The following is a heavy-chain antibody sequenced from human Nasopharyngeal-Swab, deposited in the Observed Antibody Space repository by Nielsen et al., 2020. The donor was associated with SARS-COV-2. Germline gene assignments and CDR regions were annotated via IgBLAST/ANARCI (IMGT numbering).Heavy chain of an antibody. CDR3: ARDMGRDTATDY. CDR2: IWYDGSNK. Sequence: GESLKISCAASGFTFSSYGMHWVRQAPGKGLEWVAVIWYDGSNKYYADSVKGRFTISRDNAKNSLYLQMDSLRAEDTAVYYCARDMGRDTATDYWGQGTLVTVSS. D-gene: IGHD5-18*01. CDR1: GFTFSSYG. J-gene: IGHJ4*02. V-gene: IGHV3-33*01.